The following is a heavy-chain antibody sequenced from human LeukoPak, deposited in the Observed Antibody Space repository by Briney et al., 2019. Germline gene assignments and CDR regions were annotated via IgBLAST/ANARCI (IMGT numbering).Heavy chain of an antibody. Sequence: GGSLRPSCAASGFTFSSYAMSWVRQAPGKGLEWVSAISGSDRSTYYADSVKGRFTISRDNSKNTLYMQMNSLRAEDTAVYYCAKDDDGSGSYPFFHYWGQGTLVTASS. V-gene: IGHV3-23*01. CDR3: AKDDDGSGSYPFFHY. D-gene: IGHD3-10*01. CDR2: ISGSDRST. J-gene: IGHJ4*02. CDR1: GFTFSSYA.